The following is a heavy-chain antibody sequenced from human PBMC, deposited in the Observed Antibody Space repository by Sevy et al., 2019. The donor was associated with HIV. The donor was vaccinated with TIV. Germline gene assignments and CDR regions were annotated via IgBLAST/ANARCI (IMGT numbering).Heavy chain of an antibody. CDR3: ARHRDYYDSSGYGTFDP. CDR2: MNPKTGNK. Sequence: ASVKVSCKASGYTFTSYDINWVRQAFGQGLEWMGWMNPKTGNKGYAQKFQGRVTMTRNTSISTAYMELSSLRSEDTAVYYCARHRDYYDSSGYGTFDPWGQGTLVTVSS. D-gene: IGHD3-22*01. V-gene: IGHV1-8*01. J-gene: IGHJ5*02. CDR1: GYTFTSYD.